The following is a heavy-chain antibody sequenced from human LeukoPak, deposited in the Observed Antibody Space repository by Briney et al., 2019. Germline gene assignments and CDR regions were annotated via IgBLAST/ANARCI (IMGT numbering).Heavy chain of an antibody. D-gene: IGHD3-3*01. CDR3: AREGEAVYDFWSGLGGFYYYYYMDV. V-gene: IGHV1-18*01. J-gene: IGHJ6*03. CDR2: ISAYNGNT. CDR1: GYTFTSYG. Sequence: ASVKVSCKASGYTFTSYGISWVRQAPGQGLEWMGWISAYNGNTNYAQKLQGRVTMTTDSSTSTAYMELRSLRSDDTAVYYCAREGEAVYDFWSGLGGFYYYYYMDVWGKGTTVTVSS.